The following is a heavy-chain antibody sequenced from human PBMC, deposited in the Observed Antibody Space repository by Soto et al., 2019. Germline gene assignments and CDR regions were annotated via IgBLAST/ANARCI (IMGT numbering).Heavy chain of an antibody. V-gene: IGHV4-34*01. J-gene: IGHJ4*02. CDR1: GGSFSGYY. D-gene: IGHD1-1*01. CDR3: AREYNVFPGGYFYY. Sequence: ETLSLTCAVYGGSFSGYYWSWIRQPPGKGQEWIGEINHSGSTNYNPSLKSRVTISVDTSKNQFSLKLSSVTAADTAVYYCAREYNVFPGGYFYYCGQGTLVTVSS. CDR2: INHSGST.